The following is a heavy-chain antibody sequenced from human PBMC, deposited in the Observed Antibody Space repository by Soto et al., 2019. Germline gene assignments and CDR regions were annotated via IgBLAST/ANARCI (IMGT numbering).Heavy chain of an antibody. CDR2: ISSSSSYI. J-gene: IGHJ4*02. Sequence: EVQLVESGGGLVKPGGSLRLSCAASGFTFSSYSMNWVRQAPGKGLEWVSSISSSSSYIYYADSVKGRLTISRDNDKNSLYLQINSLRAEDTAVYYCARVMYYYDSSGYPYWGQGTLVTVSS. CDR1: GFTFSSYS. V-gene: IGHV3-21*01. D-gene: IGHD3-22*01. CDR3: ARVMYYYDSSGYPY.